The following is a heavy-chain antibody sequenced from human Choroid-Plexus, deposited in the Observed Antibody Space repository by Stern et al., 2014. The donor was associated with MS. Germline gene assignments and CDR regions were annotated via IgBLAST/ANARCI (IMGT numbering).Heavy chain of an antibody. D-gene: IGHD2/OR15-2a*01. CDR2: VSYDGSNK. Sequence: VQLVESGGGVVQPGRPLRLSCVASGFTFGSCAMHWVRQAPGKGLGWGAGVSYDGSNKYYADSVKGRFTISRDNSQNTLYMQMSSLRPEDTAVYYCAKDRHYLTYFFDHWGQGSRVTVSS. CDR3: AKDRHYLTYFFDH. J-gene: IGHJ5*02. V-gene: IGHV3-30*18. CDR1: GFTFGSCA.